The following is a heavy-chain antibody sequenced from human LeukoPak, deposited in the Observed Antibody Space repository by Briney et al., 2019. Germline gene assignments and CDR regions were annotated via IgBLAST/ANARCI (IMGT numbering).Heavy chain of an antibody. CDR1: GYTVTSYG. J-gene: IGHJ6*02. Sequence: VASVKVPCKASGYTVTSYGISWVRQAPGQGLEWMGWISAYNGNTNYAQKLQGRVTMTTDTSTSTAYMELRSLRSDDTAVYYCARDAAATPYYYYGMDVWGQGTTVTVSS. V-gene: IGHV1-18*01. CDR3: ARDAAATPYYYYGMDV. D-gene: IGHD2-15*01. CDR2: ISAYNGNT.